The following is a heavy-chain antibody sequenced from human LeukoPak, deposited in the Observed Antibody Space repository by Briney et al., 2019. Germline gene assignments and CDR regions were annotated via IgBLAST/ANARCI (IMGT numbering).Heavy chain of an antibody. D-gene: IGHD3-9*01. Sequence: SETLSLTCPVSGDSIYWSWVRQSPGKGLQWIGTVFSGGATSYSPSLASRLTMSLDKSKSHFSLKLSSVTAADTAIYYCAIVTSHPRYFDRWGQGTLVTVSS. V-gene: IGHV4-59*01. J-gene: IGHJ4*02. CDR2: VFSGGAT. CDR1: GDSIY. CDR3: AIVTSHPRYFDR.